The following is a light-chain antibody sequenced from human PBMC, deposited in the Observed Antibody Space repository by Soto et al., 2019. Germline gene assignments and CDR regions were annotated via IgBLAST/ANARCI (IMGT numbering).Light chain of an antibody. CDR3: SSYTASSTHWV. CDR2: EVS. J-gene: IGLJ3*02. V-gene: IGLV2-14*01. CDR1: RSDVGGYNY. Sequence: QSALTQPASVSGSPGQSITISCTGTRSDVGGYNYVSWYQQHPGKAPKLMIYEVSNRPSGVSNRFSGSKSGNTASLTISGLQAEDEADYYCSSYTASSTHWVFGGGTKLTVL.